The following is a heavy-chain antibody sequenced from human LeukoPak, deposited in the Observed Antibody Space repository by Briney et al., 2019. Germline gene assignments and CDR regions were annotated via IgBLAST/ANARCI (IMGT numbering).Heavy chain of an antibody. CDR1: GFAFSSYA. CDR2: SYDGSKK. V-gene: IGHV3-30*18. Sequence: AGRTLRLSCAASGFAFSSYAMHWVRQARGKGLEWVAVSYDGSKKYSADSVKGRFTISRDNSKNTLYLQMNSLSAEDTAVYYCAKDRGYYYDSSGYPSDAFDIWGQGTVVTVSS. D-gene: IGHD3-22*01. J-gene: IGHJ3*02. CDR3: AKDRGYYYDSSGYPSDAFDI.